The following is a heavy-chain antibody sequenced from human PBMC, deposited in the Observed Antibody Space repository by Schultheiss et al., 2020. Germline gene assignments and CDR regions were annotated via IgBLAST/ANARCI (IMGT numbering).Heavy chain of an antibody. CDR2: IYYSGST. J-gene: IGHJ4*02. D-gene: IGHD6-19*01. Sequence: SETLSLTCTVSGGSVSSGSYYWSWIRQPPGKGLEWIGYIYYSGSTNYNPSLKSRVTISVDTSKNQFSLKLSSVTAEDTAVYYCARGWSSGWTFNYWGQGTVVTVSS. CDR3: ARGWSSGWTFNY. V-gene: IGHV4-61*01. CDR1: GGSVSSGSYY.